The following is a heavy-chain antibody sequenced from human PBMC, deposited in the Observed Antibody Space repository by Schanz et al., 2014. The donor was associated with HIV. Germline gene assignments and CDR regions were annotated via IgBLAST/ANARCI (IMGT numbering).Heavy chain of an antibody. J-gene: IGHJ4*02. V-gene: IGHV3-30-3*01. D-gene: IGHD2-2*01. CDR3: ARGGIWEWDQPALDY. CDR2: ISYDGSNK. Sequence: QVQLVESGGGVVQPGRSLRLSYAVSGFTFSNYAMHWVRQAPGKGLEWGAVISYDGSNKYYADSVKGRFTISRDNSKNTLYLQMNSLRAEDTAVYYCARGGIWEWDQPALDYWGQGTLVTVSS. CDR1: GFTFSNYA.